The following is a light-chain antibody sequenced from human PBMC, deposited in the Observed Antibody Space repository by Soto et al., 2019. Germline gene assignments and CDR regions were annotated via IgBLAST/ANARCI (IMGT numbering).Light chain of an antibody. CDR2: DAS. V-gene: IGKV1-5*01. CDR3: QQYSSYSLP. Sequence: DVQSPQYHSTLSASVGDRVTIPCRASQSVSSWLAWYQQKPGKAPKLLISDASSLKSGVPSRFSGSGYGTEFTLTISSLQPEDFATYYCQQYSSYSLPFGGGIKVDIK. CDR1: QSVSSW. J-gene: IGKJ4*01.